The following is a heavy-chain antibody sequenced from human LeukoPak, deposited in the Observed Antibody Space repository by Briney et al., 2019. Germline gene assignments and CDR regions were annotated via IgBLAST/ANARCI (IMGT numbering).Heavy chain of an antibody. J-gene: IGHJ4*02. D-gene: IGHD1-26*01. CDR2: IIPIFGTA. Sequence: ASVKVSCKASGGTFSSYAISWVRQAPGQGLEWMGGIIPIFGTANYAQKFQGRVMITADKSTSTAYMELSSLRSEDTAVYYCARARGSGGSYRGPFDYWGQGTLVTVSS. V-gene: IGHV1-69*06. CDR3: ARARGSGGSYRGPFDY. CDR1: GGTFSSYA.